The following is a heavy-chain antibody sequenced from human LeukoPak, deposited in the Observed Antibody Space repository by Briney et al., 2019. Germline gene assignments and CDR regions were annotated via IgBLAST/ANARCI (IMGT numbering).Heavy chain of an antibody. V-gene: IGHV3-23*01. D-gene: IGHD3-22*01. J-gene: IGHJ4*02. CDR1: GFTFSSYA. CDR2: ISGSGGST. Sequence: GGSLRLSCAASGFTFSSYAMSWVRQAPGKGLEWVSAISGSGGSTYYADSVKGRFTISRDNSKNTLYLQMNSLRAEDTAVYYCARVLMDYYDSSGDSYYFDYWGQGTLVTVSS. CDR3: ARVLMDYYDSSGDSYYFDY.